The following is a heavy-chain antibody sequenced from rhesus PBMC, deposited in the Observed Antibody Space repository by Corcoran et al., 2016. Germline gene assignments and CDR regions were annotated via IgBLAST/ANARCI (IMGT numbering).Heavy chain of an antibody. J-gene: IGHJ4*01. CDR2: ISNGVGST. D-gene: IGHD4-23*01. Sequence: EVQLVESGGGLVKPGGSLRLSCAASGFSFSDYYMDWVRQAPGKGLEWVSRISNGVGSTWYADSVKGRFTISRENAKYTLYLQMNSLRAEDTAVYYCARRGYSNYGNYFDYWGQGVLVTVSS. CDR3: ARRGYSNYGNYFDY. CDR1: GFSFSDYY. V-gene: IGHV3-178*01.